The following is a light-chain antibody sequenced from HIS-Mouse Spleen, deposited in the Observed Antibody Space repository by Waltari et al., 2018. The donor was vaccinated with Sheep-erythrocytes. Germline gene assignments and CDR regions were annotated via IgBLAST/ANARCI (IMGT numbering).Light chain of an antibody. J-gene: IGLJ2*01. Sequence: QSALTQPASVSGSPGQSITLSCTGTSSHVGGYTYVSWYQQHPGKAPKLMIYEVSNRPSGVSNRFSGSKSGNTASLTISGLQAEDEADYYCSSYTSSSTQVFGGGTKLTVL. V-gene: IGLV2-14*01. CDR1: SSHVGGYTY. CDR3: SSYTSSSTQV. CDR2: EVS.